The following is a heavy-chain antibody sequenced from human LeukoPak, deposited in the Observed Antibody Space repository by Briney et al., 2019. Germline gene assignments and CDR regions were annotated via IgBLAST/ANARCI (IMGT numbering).Heavy chain of an antibody. CDR1: GFTFSSYW. CDR2: INSDGSSI. Sequence: PGGSLRLSCAASGFTFSSYWMHWVRQAPGKGLVWVSRINSDGSSITYADSVKGRFTISRDNSKNTLYLQMNSLRAEDTAVYYCAKPRIRYSGYDFGYWGQGTLVTVSS. V-gene: IGHV3-74*03. CDR3: AKPRIRYSGYDFGY. D-gene: IGHD5-12*01. J-gene: IGHJ4*02.